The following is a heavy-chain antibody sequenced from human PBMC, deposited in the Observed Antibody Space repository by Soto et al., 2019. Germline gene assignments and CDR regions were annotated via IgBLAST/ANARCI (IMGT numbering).Heavy chain of an antibody. Sequence: ASVKVSCKASGYTLTGYYIHWMRHAPGPGLEWLGWIDPNSGDTKYAQKFQGRVTMTRDTSISTVYMDLTRLKYDDPAVYYCPLSPCTILWGVSDYSALVVWGQGTTLTVSS. CDR3: PLSPCTILWGVSDYSALVV. V-gene: IGHV1-2*02. CDR1: GYTLTGYY. D-gene: IGHD3-10*01. CDR2: IDPNSGDT. J-gene: IGHJ6*02.